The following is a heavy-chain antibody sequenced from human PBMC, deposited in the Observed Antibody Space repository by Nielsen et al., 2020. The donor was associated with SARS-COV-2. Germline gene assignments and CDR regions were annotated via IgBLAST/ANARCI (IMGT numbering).Heavy chain of an antibody. D-gene: IGHD3-10*01. J-gene: IGHJ4*02. CDR2: ISSSGSTI. Sequence: GESLKISCAASGFTFSSYEMNWVRQAPGKGLEWVSYISSSGSTIYYADSVKGRFTISRDNAKNSLYLQMNSLRAEDTALYYCAKDKHRPYYGSGSYLGFLFDYWGQGTLVTVSS. CDR1: GFTFSSYE. CDR3: AKDKHRPYYGSGSYLGFLFDY. V-gene: IGHV3-48*03.